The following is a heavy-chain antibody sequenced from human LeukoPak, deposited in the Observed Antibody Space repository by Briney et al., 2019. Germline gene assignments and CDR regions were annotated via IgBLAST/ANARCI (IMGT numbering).Heavy chain of an antibody. J-gene: IGHJ4*02. CDR3: ARERTGFDY. V-gene: IGHV3-30-3*01. CDR1: GFTFSSYA. D-gene: IGHD3/OR15-3a*01. CDR2: ISYDGSNK. Sequence: GRSLRLSCAASGFTFSSYAMHWVRQAPGKGLEWVAVISYDGSNKYDADSVKGRFTISRDNSKNTLYLQMNSLRAEDTAVYYCARERTGFDYWGQGTLVTVSS.